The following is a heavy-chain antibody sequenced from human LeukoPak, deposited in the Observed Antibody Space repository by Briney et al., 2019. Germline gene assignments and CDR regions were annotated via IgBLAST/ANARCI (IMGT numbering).Heavy chain of an antibody. CDR3: ARVSYGSGSYYYYMDV. Sequence: KPSETLSLTCAVSGGSFSGYYWSWIRQPPGKGLEWIGSIYHSGSTYYNPSLKSRVTISVDTSKNQFSLKLSSVTAADTAVYYCARVSYGSGSYYYYMDVWGKGTTVTVSS. V-gene: IGHV4-38-2*01. D-gene: IGHD3-10*01. CDR2: IYHSGST. CDR1: GGSFSGYY. J-gene: IGHJ6*03.